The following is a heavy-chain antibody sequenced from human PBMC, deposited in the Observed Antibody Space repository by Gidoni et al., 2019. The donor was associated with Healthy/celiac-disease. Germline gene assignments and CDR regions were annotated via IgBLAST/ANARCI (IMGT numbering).Heavy chain of an antibody. CDR3: ARGETTVTWGGWFDP. CDR1: GGSFSGYY. V-gene: IGHV4-34*01. Sequence: QVQLQQWGAGLLKPSETLSLTCAVYGGSFSGYYWSWIRQPPGKGLEWIGEINHSGSTNYNPSLKSRVTISVDTSKNQFSLKLSSVTAADTAVYYCARGETTVTWGGWFDPWGQGTLVTVSS. J-gene: IGHJ5*02. CDR2: INHSGST. D-gene: IGHD4-17*01.